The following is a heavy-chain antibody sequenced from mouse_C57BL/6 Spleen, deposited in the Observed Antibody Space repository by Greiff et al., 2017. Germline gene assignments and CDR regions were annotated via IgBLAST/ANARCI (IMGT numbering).Heavy chain of an antibody. D-gene: IGHD4-1*01. CDR3: VRHNWDGYFDV. CDR2: IRSKSNNYAT. Sequence: EVQLVESGGGLVQPKGSLKLSCAASGFSFNTYAMNWVRQAPGKGLEWVARIRSKSNNYATYYADSVKDRFTISRDDSESMLYLQMNNLKTEDTAMYSCVRHNWDGYFDVWGTGTTVTVSS. V-gene: IGHV10-1*01. J-gene: IGHJ1*03. CDR1: GFSFNTYA.